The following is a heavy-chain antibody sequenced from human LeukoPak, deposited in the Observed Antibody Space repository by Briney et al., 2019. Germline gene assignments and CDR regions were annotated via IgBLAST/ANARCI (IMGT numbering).Heavy chain of an antibody. V-gene: IGHV3-33*08. Sequence: GGSLRLSCAASGFTFSSYGMHWVRQAPGEGLEWVAVIWYDGSNKYYADSVKGRFTISRDNSKNTLYLQMNSLRAEDTAVYYCARGAYYYDSSGYYLVPTDFDYWGQGTLVTVSS. J-gene: IGHJ4*02. CDR3: ARGAYYYDSSGYYLVPTDFDY. CDR1: GFTFSSYG. D-gene: IGHD3-22*01. CDR2: IWYDGSNK.